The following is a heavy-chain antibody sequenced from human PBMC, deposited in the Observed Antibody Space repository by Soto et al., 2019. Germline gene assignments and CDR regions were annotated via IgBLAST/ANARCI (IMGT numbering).Heavy chain of an antibody. V-gene: IGHV4-34*01. Sequence: SETLSLTCAVYGGSFSGYYWSRIRQPPGKGLEWIGEINHSGSTNYNPSLKSRVTISVDTSKNQFSLKLSSVTAADTAVYYCARGHDYGGGYYFDYWGQGTLVTVSS. CDR1: GGSFSGYY. CDR2: INHSGST. D-gene: IGHD3-16*01. CDR3: ARGHDYGGGYYFDY. J-gene: IGHJ4*02.